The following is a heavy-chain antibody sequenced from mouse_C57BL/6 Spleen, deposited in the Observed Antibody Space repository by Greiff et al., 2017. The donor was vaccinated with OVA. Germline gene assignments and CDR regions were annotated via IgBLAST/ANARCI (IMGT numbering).Heavy chain of an antibody. D-gene: IGHD1-1*01. CDR3: ARSTGSSSFDY. V-gene: IGHV1-66*01. Sequence: QVQLQQSGPELVKPGASVKISCKASGYSFTSYYIHWVKQRPGQGLEWIGWIYPGSGNTKYNEKFKGKATLTADTSSSTAYMQLSSLTSEDSAVYYCARSTGSSSFDYWGQGTTLTVSS. CDR1: GYSFTSYY. J-gene: IGHJ2*01. CDR2: IYPGSGNT.